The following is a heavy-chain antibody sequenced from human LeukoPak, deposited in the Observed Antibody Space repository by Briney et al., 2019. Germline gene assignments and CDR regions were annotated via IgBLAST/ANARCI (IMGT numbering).Heavy chain of an antibody. CDR3: ARGQYSSSWHPRGEDY. Sequence: ASVKVSCKTSGYYFTDYAINWVRQAPGQGLEWLGWINTNTGNPTYAQGFTGRFVFSLDTSVSTAYLQISSLKAEDTAVYYCARGQYSSSWHPRGEDYWGQGTLVTVSS. J-gene: IGHJ4*02. V-gene: IGHV7-4-1*02. CDR2: INTNTGNP. CDR1: GYYFTDYA. D-gene: IGHD6-13*01.